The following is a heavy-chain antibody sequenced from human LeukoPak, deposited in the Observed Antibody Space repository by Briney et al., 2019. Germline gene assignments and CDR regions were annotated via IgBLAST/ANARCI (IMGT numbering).Heavy chain of an antibody. CDR3: ARDLGGDSMYPCGMDV. Sequence: SETLSLTCTVSGGSISSYYWSWIRQPPGKGLEWMGYIYYSGSTNYNPSLKSRVTISVDTSKNQFSLKLSSVTAADTAVYYCARDLGGDSMYPCGMDVWGQGTTVTISS. D-gene: IGHD3-22*01. CDR2: IYYSGST. V-gene: IGHV4-59*01. CDR1: GGSISSYY. J-gene: IGHJ6*02.